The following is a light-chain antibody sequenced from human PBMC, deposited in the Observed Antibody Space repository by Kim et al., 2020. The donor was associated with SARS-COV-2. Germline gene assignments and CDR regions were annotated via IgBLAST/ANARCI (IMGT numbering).Light chain of an antibody. V-gene: IGLV6-57*03. Sequence: KTVTSSCTRTSGSIAGNYVQWYQQRPGSAPTTVIYEDNQRPSGVPDRFSGSIDSSSNSASLTISGVRTEDEAEYYCQSYDSSALYVFGTGTKVTVL. CDR3: QSYDSSALYV. CDR1: SGSIAGNY. J-gene: IGLJ1*01. CDR2: EDN.